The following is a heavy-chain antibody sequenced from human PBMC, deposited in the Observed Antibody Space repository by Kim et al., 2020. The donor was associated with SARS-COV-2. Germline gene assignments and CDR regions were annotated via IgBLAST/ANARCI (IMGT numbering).Heavy chain of an antibody. CDR3: ASFYGPRGY. Sequence: SETLSLTCAVYGGSFSGYYWSWIRQPPGKGLEWIGEINHIGSTNYNPSLKSRVTISVDTSKNQFSLKLSSVTAADTAVYYCASFYGPRGYWGQGTLVTVSS. V-gene: IGHV4-34*01. CDR1: GGSFSGYY. D-gene: IGHD3-16*01. J-gene: IGHJ4*02. CDR2: INHIGST.